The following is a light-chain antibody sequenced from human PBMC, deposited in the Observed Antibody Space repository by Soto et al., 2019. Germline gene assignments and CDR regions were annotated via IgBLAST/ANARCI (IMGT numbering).Light chain of an antibody. CDR2: GAS. V-gene: IGKV3D-20*02. J-gene: IGKJ4*01. CDR1: QSVSSSY. Sequence: EMVLTQSPDTLSLSPGERATLSCKASQSVSSSYLAWYQQRPGQAPRLLIHGASKRATGIPDRFSGRGSGTDFTLTISRLEPEDFAVYYCQQRSNWPLTFGGGTKVDIK. CDR3: QQRSNWPLT.